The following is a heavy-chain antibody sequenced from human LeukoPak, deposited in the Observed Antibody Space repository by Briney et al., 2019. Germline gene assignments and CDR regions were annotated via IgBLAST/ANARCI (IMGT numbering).Heavy chain of an antibody. V-gene: IGHV4-30-4*02. D-gene: IGHD3-22*01. J-gene: IGHJ6*02. CDR2: IHYSGST. Sequence: SETLSLTCTVSRGSINTGNYYWSWIRQPPGKGLEWLGFIHYSGSTDYNPSLKSRVSISVDTSKNQFSLKLSSVTAADTAVYYCARDDRRTYFGMDVWGQGTTVTVSS. CDR3: ARDDRRTYFGMDV. CDR1: RGSINTGNYY.